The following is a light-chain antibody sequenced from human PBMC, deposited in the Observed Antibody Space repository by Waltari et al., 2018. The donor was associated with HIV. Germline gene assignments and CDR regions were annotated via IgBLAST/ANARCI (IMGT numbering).Light chain of an antibody. V-gene: IGLV2-11*01. J-gene: IGLJ2*01. CDR1: SSDVGGYNY. CDR2: DVS. CDR3: GSYAGSYTGV. Sequence: QSALTQPRSVSGSPGQSVPISCTGTSSDVGGYNYVPWYPQHPGKAPKLMMYDVSKRPAGVPGRSAGAKSGNTASLTISGLQAEDEADYYCGSYAGSYTGVFGGGTKLTVL.